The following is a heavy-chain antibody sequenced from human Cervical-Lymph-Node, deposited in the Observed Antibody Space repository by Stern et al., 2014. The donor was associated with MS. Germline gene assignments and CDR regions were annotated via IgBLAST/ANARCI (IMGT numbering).Heavy chain of an antibody. D-gene: IGHD2/OR15-2a*01. J-gene: IGHJ4*02. CDR2: IYHTDST. CDR1: GGSIDGSDW. Sequence: QLQLQESGPGLVKPSGTLSLTCTVSGGSIDGSDWWSWVRQPPGKGLEWIGEIYHTDSTNYNPSLKSRVSMSVDKSKNQFSLNLTSVTAADTAVYYCARAGLYDYWGQGTLVTVSS. CDR3: ARAGLYDY. V-gene: IGHV4-4*02.